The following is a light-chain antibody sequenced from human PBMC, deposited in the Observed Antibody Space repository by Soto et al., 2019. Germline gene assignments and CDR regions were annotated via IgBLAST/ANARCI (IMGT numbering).Light chain of an antibody. Sequence: QSALTQPASVSGSPGQSITISCTGTSTDVGSYNLVSWYQRHPGKAPKLIIFEGNKRPSGVSNRFSGSKSASTASPTISGLQAEDEADYYCCSYARSSKYVFGTGTKLTVL. V-gene: IGLV2-23*01. CDR3: CSYARSSKYV. J-gene: IGLJ1*01. CDR1: STDVGSYNL. CDR2: EGN.